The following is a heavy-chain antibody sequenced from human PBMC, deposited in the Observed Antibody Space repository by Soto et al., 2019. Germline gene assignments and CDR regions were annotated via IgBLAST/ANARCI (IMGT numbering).Heavy chain of an antibody. Sequence: QLQLRESGPGLVQPAQTQSLTCTVAGGSITGGFSYWTWVRQHPGKGLEWVGHIYYSGTAYYNPSLKSRVALSVDPSQNPFSLKLSSVTAADTAIDFCARSLPGGTVFYMDIWGVGTTVTVSS. V-gene: IGHV4-31*03. J-gene: IGHJ6*03. CDR3: ARSLPGGTVFYMDI. CDR2: IYYSGTA. D-gene: IGHD1-26*01. CDR1: GGSITGGFSY.